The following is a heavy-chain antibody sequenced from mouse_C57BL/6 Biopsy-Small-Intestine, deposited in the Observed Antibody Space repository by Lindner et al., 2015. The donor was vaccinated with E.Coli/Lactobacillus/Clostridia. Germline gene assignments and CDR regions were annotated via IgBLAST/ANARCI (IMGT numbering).Heavy chain of an antibody. CDR3: ARGDYYGSNYEYFDV. J-gene: IGHJ1*03. D-gene: IGHD1-1*01. CDR2: IYPRSGYT. CDR1: GYTFTSYG. Sequence: VQLQESGAELAWPGASVKLSCKASGYTFTSYGITWVKQRTGQGLEWIGEIYPRSGYTYYNEKFKGKATLTADKSSSTAYMELRSLTSEDSAVYFCARGDYYGSNYEYFDVWGTGTTVTVSS. V-gene: IGHV1-81*01.